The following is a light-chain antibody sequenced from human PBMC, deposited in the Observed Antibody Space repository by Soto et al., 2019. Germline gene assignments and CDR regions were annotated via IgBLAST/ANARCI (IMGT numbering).Light chain of an antibody. CDR3: CSLTSSSTLV. Sequence: QSALTQPASVSGSPGQSITISCTGTSSDVGIYNYVSWYQQHAGKAPKLVIYDVSNRPSGVSYRFSGSKSGNTASLPISGLQVDDEADYFCCSLTSSSTLVFGGGTQLTVL. J-gene: IGLJ2*01. CDR2: DVS. CDR1: SSDVGIYNY. V-gene: IGLV2-14*03.